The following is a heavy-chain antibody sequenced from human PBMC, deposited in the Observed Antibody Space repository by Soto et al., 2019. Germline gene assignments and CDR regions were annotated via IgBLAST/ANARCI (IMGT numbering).Heavy chain of an antibody. D-gene: IGHD3-10*01. CDR3: ARETVTIRGVDFDY. J-gene: IGHJ4*02. CDR1: GYIFTTYY. V-gene: IGHV1-46*01. CDR2: IDPRNGKT. Sequence: QVQLVQSGAEVKKPGASVKVSCKASGYIFTTYYIHWVRQAPGQGLEWMGIIDPRNGKTNYLQRFQGRLTMTRDTSINTVYMDLSSLRSDDTAVYYCARETVTIRGVDFDYWGQGTLVTVSS.